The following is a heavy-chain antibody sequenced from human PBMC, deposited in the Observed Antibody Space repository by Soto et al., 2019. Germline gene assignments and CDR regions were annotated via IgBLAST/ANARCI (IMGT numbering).Heavy chain of an antibody. Sequence: GGSLRLSCAASGFTFGHYAMNWVRQAPGKGLEWISTITYDGDFTHYEDSVKGRFTISRDNSKNILYLEMNNLRVDDTALYYCARDPSTSKADYWGRGTLVTVSS. CDR1: GFTFGHYA. CDR3: ARDPSTSKADY. J-gene: IGHJ4*01. V-gene: IGHV3-23*01. CDR2: ITYDGDFT. D-gene: IGHD2-2*01.